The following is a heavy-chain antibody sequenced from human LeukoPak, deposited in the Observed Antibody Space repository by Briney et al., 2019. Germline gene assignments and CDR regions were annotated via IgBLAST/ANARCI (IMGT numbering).Heavy chain of an antibody. CDR2: ISSSSSYI. CDR3: ARRPLRPYSGSYLGEFDY. J-gene: IGHJ4*02. D-gene: IGHD1-26*01. Sequence: GGSLRLSCAASGFTFSSYSMNWVRQAPGKGLEWVSSISSSSSYIYYADSVKGRFTISRDNAKNSLYLQMNSLRAEDTAVYYCARRPLRPYSGSYLGEFDYWGQGTLVTVSS. V-gene: IGHV3-21*01. CDR1: GFTFSSYS.